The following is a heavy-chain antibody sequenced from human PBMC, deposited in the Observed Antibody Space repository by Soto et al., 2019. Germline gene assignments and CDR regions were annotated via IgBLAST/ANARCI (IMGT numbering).Heavy chain of an antibody. CDR2: IYYSGST. CDR1: GGSINSYY. J-gene: IGHJ3*02. D-gene: IGHD6-19*01. V-gene: IGHV4-59*01. Sequence: LDTLSLTCTFSGGSINSYYWSWIRQPPGKGLEWIGYIYYSGSTNYNPSLKSRATISVDTSKNQFTLKLSSVTAADTAVYYCARVPWQWLGGYAFDIWGQGTMVT. CDR3: ARVPWQWLGGYAFDI.